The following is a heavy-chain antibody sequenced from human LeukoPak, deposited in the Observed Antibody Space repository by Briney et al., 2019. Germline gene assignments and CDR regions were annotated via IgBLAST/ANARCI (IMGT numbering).Heavy chain of an antibody. CDR3: ARHSYYYDSSGPQGGMDV. CDR1: GGTFSSYA. Sequence: SVKVSCKASGGTFSSYAISWVRQAPGQGLEWMGRIIPILGIANYAQKFQGRVTITADKSTSTAYMELSSLRSEDTAVYYCARHSYYYDSSGPQGGMDVWGQGTTVTVSS. CDR2: IIPILGIA. J-gene: IGHJ6*02. V-gene: IGHV1-69*04. D-gene: IGHD3-22*01.